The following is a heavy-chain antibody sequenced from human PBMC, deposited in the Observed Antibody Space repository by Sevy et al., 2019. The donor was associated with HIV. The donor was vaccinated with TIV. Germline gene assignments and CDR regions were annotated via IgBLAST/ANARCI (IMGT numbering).Heavy chain of an antibody. J-gene: IGHJ5*02. CDR1: GYTFTGYY. CDR2: IIPSSGGT. V-gene: IGHV1-2*02. Sequence: ASVKVSCKASGYTFTGYYIHWVRQAPGQGLEWMGWIIPSSGGTNYGQKFLGRVTMTRDTSISTAYLELHRLTSDDTAVYYCTRSVYGSGTYLNDPWGQGTLVTVSS. D-gene: IGHD3-10*01. CDR3: TRSVYGSGTYLNDP.